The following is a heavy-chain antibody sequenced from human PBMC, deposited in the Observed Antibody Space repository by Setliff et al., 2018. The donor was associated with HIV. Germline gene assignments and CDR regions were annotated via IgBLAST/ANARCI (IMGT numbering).Heavy chain of an antibody. V-gene: IGHV4-34*01. Sequence: SETLSLTCAVYGGSFSGYYWSWIRQPPGKGLEWIGEINHSGSTNYNPSLKSRVTISVDTSKNQFSLKLSSVTAADTAMYYCARDGGSSGWYFVLGYSDYWGPGTLVTSPQ. CDR1: GGSFSGYY. D-gene: IGHD6-19*01. J-gene: IGHJ4*02. CDR2: INHSGST. CDR3: ARDGGSSGWYFVLGYSDY.